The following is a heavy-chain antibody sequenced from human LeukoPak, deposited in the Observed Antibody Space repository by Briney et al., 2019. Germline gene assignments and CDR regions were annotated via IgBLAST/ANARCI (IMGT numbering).Heavy chain of an antibody. CDR1: GGSFSGYY. CDR2: INHSGST. V-gene: IGHV4-34*01. D-gene: IGHD3-16*02. CDR3: ARAYYVWGTYRYFDY. Sequence: PSETLSLTCAVYGGSFSGYYWSWIRQPPGKGLEWIGEINHSGSTNYNPSLKSRVTMSLDRSKNQFSLKLSSVAAADTAVYYCARAYYVWGTYRYFDYWGQGALVTVSS. J-gene: IGHJ4*02.